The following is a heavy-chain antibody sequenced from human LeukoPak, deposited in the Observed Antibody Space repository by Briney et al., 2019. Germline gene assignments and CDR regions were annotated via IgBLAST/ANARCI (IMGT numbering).Heavy chain of an antibody. Sequence: SQTLSLTCAISGDSVSSNSVTWNWIRQSPSRGLEWLGRTYYRSTWYNDYAVSVRGRITVNPDTSKNQFSLHLNSVAPEDTAVYYCARYLDYWGQGTLVTVSS. CDR1: GDSVSSNSVT. V-gene: IGHV6-1*01. CDR2: TYYRSTWYN. J-gene: IGHJ4*02. CDR3: ARYLDY.